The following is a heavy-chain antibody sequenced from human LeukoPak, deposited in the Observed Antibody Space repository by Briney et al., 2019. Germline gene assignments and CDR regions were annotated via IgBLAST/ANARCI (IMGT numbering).Heavy chain of an antibody. D-gene: IGHD2-15*01. CDR3: ARTSGGTYYYYGMDV. CDR1: GYTFTSYG. Sequence: ASVKVSCKASGYTFTSYGISWVRQAPGQGLEWMGWISAYNGNSNYAQKLQGRVTMTTDTSTSTDYMELRSLRSDDTAVYYCARTSGGTYYYYGMDVWGQGTTVTVSS. J-gene: IGHJ6*02. CDR2: ISAYNGNS. V-gene: IGHV1-18*01.